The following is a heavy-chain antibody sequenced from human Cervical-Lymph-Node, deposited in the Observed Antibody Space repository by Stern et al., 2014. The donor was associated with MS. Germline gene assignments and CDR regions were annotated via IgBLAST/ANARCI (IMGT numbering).Heavy chain of an antibody. CDR1: GFTFSRYW. CDR2: IKEDGSEQ. CDR3: ARRVLVAMGGYPKTLDV. D-gene: IGHD2-2*01. V-gene: IGHV3-7*01. Sequence: VQLVESGGVLVQPGGSLKLSCAASGFTFSRYWMTWVRQAPGKGLEWVANIKEDGSEQYYVDSVKGRFTMSRDNAKNSLYLQMNSLRAEDTAVYYCARRVLVAMGGYPKTLDVWGRGTKVTVSS. J-gene: IGHJ6*02.